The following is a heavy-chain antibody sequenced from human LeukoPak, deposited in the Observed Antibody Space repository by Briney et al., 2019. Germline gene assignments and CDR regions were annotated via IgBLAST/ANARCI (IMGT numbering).Heavy chain of an antibody. CDR1: SAY. CDR3: ARRAGAAAGYYYYMDV. CDR2: IYYSGST. D-gene: IGHD6-13*01. Sequence: SAYGGWIRQPPGKGLEWIGGIYYSGSTYYNPSLKSRVTISVDTSKNQFSLKLSSVTAADTAVYYCARRAGAAAGYYYYMDVWGKGTTVTISS. V-gene: IGHV4-39*01. J-gene: IGHJ6*03.